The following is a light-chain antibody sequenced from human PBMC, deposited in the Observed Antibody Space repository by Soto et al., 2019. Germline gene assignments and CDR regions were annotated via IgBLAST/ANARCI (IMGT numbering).Light chain of an antibody. CDR3: AGWDDRLNGQVV. CDR2: SNN. CDR1: SSNIGSNT. V-gene: IGLV1-44*01. Sequence: QSVLTQPPSASGTPGQRVTISCSGSSSNIGSNTVNWYQQFPGTAPKLLIYSNNQRPSGVPDRFYGSKSGTSASLAISGLQSEDEADYYCAGWDDRLNGQVVFGGGTKVTVL. J-gene: IGLJ2*01.